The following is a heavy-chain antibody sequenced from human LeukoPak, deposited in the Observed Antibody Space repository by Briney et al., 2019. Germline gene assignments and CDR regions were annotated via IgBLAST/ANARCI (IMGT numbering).Heavy chain of an antibody. CDR2: IYHSGST. V-gene: IGHV4-38-2*02. CDR3: ARSYYYDSSGHYDVAAFDY. J-gene: IGHJ4*02. D-gene: IGHD3-22*01. CDR1: GYSISSGYY. Sequence: SETLSLTCTVSGYSISSGYYWGWIRQPPGKGLEWIGSIYHSGSTYYNPSLKSRVTISVDTSKNQFSLKLSSVTAADTAVYYCARSYYYDSSGHYDVAAFDYWGQGTPVTVSS.